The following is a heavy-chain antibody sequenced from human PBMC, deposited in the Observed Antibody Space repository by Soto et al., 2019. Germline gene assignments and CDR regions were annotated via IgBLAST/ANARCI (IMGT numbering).Heavy chain of an antibody. CDR3: ARVGGTVTSDY. D-gene: IGHD4-17*01. J-gene: IGHJ4*02. CDR2: IYYDGSNK. CDR1: GFTFGAYG. Sequence: QMQLVESGGGVVQPGGSLRLSCAASGFTFGAYGMHWDRQAPGKGLEWVAMIYYDGSNKYYADSMKGRFTISRDNSKNTLFLQMNSLRAEDTAVYYCARVGGTVTSDYWGQGTLVNVSS. V-gene: IGHV3-33*01.